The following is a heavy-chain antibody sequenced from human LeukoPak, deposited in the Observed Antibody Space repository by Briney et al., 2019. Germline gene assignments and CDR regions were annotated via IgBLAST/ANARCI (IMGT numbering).Heavy chain of an antibody. Sequence: GASVKVSCKASGYTFTSYDINLVRQATGQGLEWMGWMNPNSGNTGYAQKFQGRVTMTRNTSISTAYMELSRLRSEDTAVYYCARGGGRVATIHYYYYTLMEVWGKGTTVTVSS. D-gene: IGHD5-12*01. CDR1: GYTFTSYD. J-gene: IGHJ6*03. CDR2: MNPNSGNT. CDR3: ARGGGRVATIHYYYYTLMEV. V-gene: IGHV1-8*01.